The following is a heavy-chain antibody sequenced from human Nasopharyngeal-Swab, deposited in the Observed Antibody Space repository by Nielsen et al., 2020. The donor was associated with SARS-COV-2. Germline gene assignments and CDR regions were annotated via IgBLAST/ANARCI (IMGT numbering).Heavy chain of an antibody. V-gene: IGHV1-69*13. Sequence: SVKVSCKASGDTFSSYAISWVRQAPGQGLEWMGGIIPIFGTANYAQKFQGRVTITADESTSTAYMELSSLRSEDTAVYYCARGGGSSGFNWFDPWGQGTLVTVSS. CDR3: ARGGGSSGFNWFDP. CDR1: GDTFSSYA. CDR2: IIPIFGTA. J-gene: IGHJ5*02. D-gene: IGHD3-22*01.